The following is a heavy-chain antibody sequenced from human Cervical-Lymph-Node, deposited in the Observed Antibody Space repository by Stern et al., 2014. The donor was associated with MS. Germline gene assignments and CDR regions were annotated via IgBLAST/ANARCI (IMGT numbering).Heavy chain of an antibody. Sequence: VQLVESGPEVKKPGSSVKVSCRASPPPPRTYGLRRVRQPPAQGLEWMRRILPNLGTTNYAQKFQDRVTITADKSTNTAYMELSSLRHEDTAMYYCARDGGRRELERWLSEYWGQGTLVTVSS. J-gene: IGHJ4*02. CDR2: ILPNLGTT. D-gene: IGHD1-1*01. CDR1: PPPPRTYG. CDR3: ARDGGRRELERWLSEY. V-gene: IGHV1-69*09.